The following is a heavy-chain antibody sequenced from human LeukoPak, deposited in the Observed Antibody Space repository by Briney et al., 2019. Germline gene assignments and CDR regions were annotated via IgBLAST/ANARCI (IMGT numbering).Heavy chain of an antibody. V-gene: IGHV3-30-3*01. D-gene: IGHD5-24*01. Sequence: GRSLRLSCAASGFTLSSYAMHWVRQAPGKGLEWVAVISYDGSNKYYADSVKGRFTISRDNSKNTLYLQMNSLRAEDTAVYYCAREMATILDYWGQGTLVTVSS. CDR1: GFTLSSYA. J-gene: IGHJ4*02. CDR2: ISYDGSNK. CDR3: AREMATILDY.